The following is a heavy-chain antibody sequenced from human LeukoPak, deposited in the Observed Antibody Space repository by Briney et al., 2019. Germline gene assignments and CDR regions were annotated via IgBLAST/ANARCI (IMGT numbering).Heavy chain of an antibody. V-gene: IGHV4-59*08. D-gene: IGHD6-13*01. CDR1: GGSISSHY. Sequence: RPSETLSLTCTVSGGSISSHYWSWVRQPPGKGLEWIGSIYYSGNTDYNPSLKSRVTISVDTSKNQFSLKLSSVTAADTAVYYCARRGSSWFWYFDLRGRTLVTVSS. J-gene: IGHJ2*01. CDR3: ARRGSSWFWYFDL. CDR2: IYYSGNT.